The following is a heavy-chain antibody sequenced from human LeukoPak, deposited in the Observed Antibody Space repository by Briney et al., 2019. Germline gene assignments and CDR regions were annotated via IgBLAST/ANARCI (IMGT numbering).Heavy chain of an antibody. CDR1: GFTFSTSV. CDR3: AILGGIGHGSGSSFDY. J-gene: IGHJ4*02. V-gene: IGHV3-23*01. D-gene: IGHD3-10*01. Sequence: PGGSQRLSCAASGFTFSTSVMHWVRQAPGKGLEWVSAISGSGGSTYYADSVKGRFTISRDNSKNTLYLQMNSLRAEDTAVYYCAILGGIGHGSGSSFDYWGQGTLVTVSS. CDR2: ISGSGGST.